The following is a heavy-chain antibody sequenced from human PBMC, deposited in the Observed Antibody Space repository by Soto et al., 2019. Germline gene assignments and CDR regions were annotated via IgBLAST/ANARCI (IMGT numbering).Heavy chain of an antibody. CDR2: IIPIFGTA. J-gene: IGHJ6*02. CDR1: GGTFSSYA. Sequence: SVKVSCKASGGTFSSYAISWVRQAPGQGLEWMGGIIPIFGTANYAQKFQGRVTVTADESTSTAYTELSSLRSEDTAVYYCARGLLWPSSSPLGYYGMDVWGQGTTVTVSS. V-gene: IGHV1-69*13. D-gene: IGHD6-6*01. CDR3: ARGLLWPSSSPLGYYGMDV.